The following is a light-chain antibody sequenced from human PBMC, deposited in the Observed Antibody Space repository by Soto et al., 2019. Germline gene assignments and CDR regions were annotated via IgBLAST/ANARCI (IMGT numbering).Light chain of an antibody. J-gene: IGLJ2*01. CDR2: DVS. CDR1: SSDVGGYHY. Sequence: QSALTQPASVSGSPGQSITISCTGTSSDVGGYHYVSWYQQHPGKAPKLMIYDVSNRPSGVSNRFSGSKSGNTASLTISGLQSEDEADYYCAAWDDSLNGFVVFGGGTKLTVL. V-gene: IGLV2-14*01. CDR3: AAWDDSLNGFVV.